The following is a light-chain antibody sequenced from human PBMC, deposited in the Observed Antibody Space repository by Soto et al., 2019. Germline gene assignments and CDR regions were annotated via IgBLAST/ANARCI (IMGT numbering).Light chain of an antibody. J-gene: IGLJ2*01. CDR3: ASWDDSLDVVV. CDR2: RNT. Sequence: QSVLTQPPSASGTPGQRVTISCSGSTSNIGSDTVNWYQHLPGTAPKLLIYRNTQRPAGVPDRFSGSKYGALASLAISGLQSEEEADYYCASWDDSLDVVVFGGGTKLTVL. CDR1: TSNIGSDT. V-gene: IGLV1-44*01.